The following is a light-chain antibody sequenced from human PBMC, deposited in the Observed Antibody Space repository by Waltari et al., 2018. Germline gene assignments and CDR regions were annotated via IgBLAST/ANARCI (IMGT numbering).Light chain of an antibody. CDR3: CSYAGSYTWV. Sequence: SALTQPRSVSGSPGQSVTISCTGTTHDLGRYNYVSWYQQHPGKAPKLIILDVTKRPSGVPDRLSGSKSGNTASLTISGLRAEDEAEYYCCSYAGSYTWVFGGGTKLTVV. CDR2: DVT. CDR1: THDLGRYNY. V-gene: IGLV2-11*01. J-gene: IGLJ3*02.